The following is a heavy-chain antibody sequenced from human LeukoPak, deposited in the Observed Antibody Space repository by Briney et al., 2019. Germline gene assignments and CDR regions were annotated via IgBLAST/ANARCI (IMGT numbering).Heavy chain of an antibody. CDR2: IYYSGST. J-gene: IGHJ1*01. CDR1: GGSISSGDYY. V-gene: IGHV4-30-4*01. Sequence: SETLSLTCTVSGGSISSGDYYWSWIRQPPGKGLECIGYIYYSGSTYYNPSLKGRVTISVDTSKNQFYLKLSSVTAADTAVYYCARGNYGDYGEYFQHWGQGTLVTVSS. CDR3: ARGNYGDYGEYFQH. D-gene: IGHD4-17*01.